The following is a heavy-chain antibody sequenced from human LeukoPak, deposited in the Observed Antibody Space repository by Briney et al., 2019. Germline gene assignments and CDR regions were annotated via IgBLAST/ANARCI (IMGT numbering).Heavy chain of an antibody. J-gene: IGHJ4*02. CDR3: ARGVSPSLGGTVL. V-gene: IGHV4-34*01. CDR1: GGSFSGYY. D-gene: IGHD1-26*01. Sequence: SETLSLTCAVYGGSFSGYYWSWIRQPPGKGLEWIGEINHSGSTNYNPSLKSRVTISVDTSKNQFSLKLSSVTAADTAVYYCARGVSPSLGGTVLWGQGTLVTVSS. CDR2: INHSGST.